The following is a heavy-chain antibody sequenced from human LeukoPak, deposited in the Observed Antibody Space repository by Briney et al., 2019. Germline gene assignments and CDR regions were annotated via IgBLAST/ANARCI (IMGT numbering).Heavy chain of an antibody. V-gene: IGHV1-18*01. J-gene: IGHJ4*02. Sequence: ASVKVSCKASGGTFSSYAISWVRQAPGQGLEWMGWISAYNGNTNYAQKLQGRVTMTTDTSTSTAYMELRSLRSDDTAVYYCARVGQQLVHTYFDYWGQGTLVTVSS. CDR3: ARVGQQLVHTYFDY. CDR2: ISAYNGNT. D-gene: IGHD6-13*01. CDR1: GGTFSSYA.